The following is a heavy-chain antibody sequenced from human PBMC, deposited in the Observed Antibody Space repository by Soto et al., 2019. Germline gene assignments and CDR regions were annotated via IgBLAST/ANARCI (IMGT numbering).Heavy chain of an antibody. CDR3: ARSFTGVTDAFDI. V-gene: IGHV4-30-2*01. CDR2: IYYSGST. CDR1: GGSISSGGYS. J-gene: IGHJ3*02. Sequence: QLQLQESGSGLVKPSQTLSLTCAVSGGSISSGGYSWSWIRQPPGKGLEWIGYIYYSGSTYYNPSLKSRVTISVDRSKNQFSLKVSSVTAADTAVYYCARSFTGVTDAFDIWGQGTMVTVSS. D-gene: IGHD3-10*01.